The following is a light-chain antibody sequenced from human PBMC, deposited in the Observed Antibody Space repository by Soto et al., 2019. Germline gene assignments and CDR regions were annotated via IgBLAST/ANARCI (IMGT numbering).Light chain of an antibody. Sequence: DIQMTQSPSTLSASVGDRVTITCGASQSIVKWMAWYQQKPGKAPKLLIYDASSLEDGVPSRFRGSRSGTEFTLTISSLQPDDFATYYCQQYHSSPWTFGQGTKVDIK. CDR1: QSIVKW. J-gene: IGKJ1*01. CDR3: QQYHSSPWT. CDR2: DAS. V-gene: IGKV1-5*01.